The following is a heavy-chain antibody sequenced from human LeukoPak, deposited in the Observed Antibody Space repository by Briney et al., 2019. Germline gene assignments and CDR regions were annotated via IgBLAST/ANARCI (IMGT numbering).Heavy chain of an antibody. CDR2: IYPGDSDT. V-gene: IGHV5-51*01. CDR1: GSSFTSYW. D-gene: IGHD3-9*01. CDR3: ARLHYYDILTGYLYYFDY. J-gene: IGHJ4*02. Sequence: GKSLQISCKGSGSSFTSYWIGWVRQMPGKGLEWMGIIYPGDSDTRYSPSFQGQVTISADKSISTAYLQWSSLKASDTAMYYCARLHYYDILTGYLYYFDYWGQGTLVTVSS.